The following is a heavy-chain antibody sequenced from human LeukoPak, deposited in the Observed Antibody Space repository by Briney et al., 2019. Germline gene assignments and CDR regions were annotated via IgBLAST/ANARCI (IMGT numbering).Heavy chain of an antibody. V-gene: IGHV4-39*01. CDR3: ARLGDYYVSGTYYFDS. CDR2: IYYSGTT. CDR1: GVSISSTSYY. D-gene: IGHD3-10*01. J-gene: IGHJ4*02. Sequence: SENLSLTCTVSGVSISSTSYYWGWIRQTPGKGLEWIRSIYYSGTTYYNPSLKSRVTISVDTSKNQFSLKLRSVTAADTAVFYCARLGDYYVSGTYYFDSWGPGTLVTVSS.